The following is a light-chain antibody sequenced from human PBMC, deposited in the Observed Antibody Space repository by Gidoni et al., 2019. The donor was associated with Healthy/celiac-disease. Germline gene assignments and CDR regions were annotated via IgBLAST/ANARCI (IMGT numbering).Light chain of an antibody. Sequence: DRVLTQSPLSLPVTPGEPASISCRSSQSLLHSNGYNYLDWYLQKPGQSPQLLIDLGSNRASGVPDRFSGSGSGTDFTLKISSVEAEDVGVYYCMQALQTPLTFGGGTKVEIK. V-gene: IGKV2-28*01. J-gene: IGKJ4*01. CDR1: QSLLHSNGYNY. CDR3: MQALQTPLT. CDR2: LGS.